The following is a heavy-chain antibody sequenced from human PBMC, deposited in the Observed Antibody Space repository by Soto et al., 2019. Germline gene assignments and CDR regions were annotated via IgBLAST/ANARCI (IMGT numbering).Heavy chain of an antibody. CDR1: GGTFSSYA. V-gene: IGHV1-69*01. Sequence: QVQLVQSGAEVKKPGSSVKVSCKASGGTFSSYAISWVRQAPGQGLEWMGGIIPIFGTANYAQKFQGRVTITADESTSTAYMEPSSLRSEDTAMYYCARGERFGVVIGMDVWGQGTTVTVSS. CDR2: IIPIFGTA. J-gene: IGHJ6*02. CDR3: ARGERFGVVIGMDV. D-gene: IGHD3-3*01.